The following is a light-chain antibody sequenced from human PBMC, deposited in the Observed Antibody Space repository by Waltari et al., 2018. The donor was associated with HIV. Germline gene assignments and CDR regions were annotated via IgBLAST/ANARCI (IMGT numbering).Light chain of an antibody. J-gene: IGLJ2*01. CDR1: TGAVTRGQF. V-gene: IGLV7-46*01. CDR2: DTD. Sequence: QAVVTQEPSLTVSPEGTVTLTCGSSTGAVTRGQFPYWPQQKAGQVPRTLISDTDNRHTSAPARFSGSLLGDKAALTLSGAQYEDEADYYCLLSYNSVRVFGGGTKLTVL. CDR3: LLSYNSVRV.